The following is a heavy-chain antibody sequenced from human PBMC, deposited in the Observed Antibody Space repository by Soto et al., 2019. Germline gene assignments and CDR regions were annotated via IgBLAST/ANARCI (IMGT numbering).Heavy chain of an antibody. CDR2: ISSSSSYI. J-gene: IGHJ6*02. Sequence: PGGSLRLSCAASGFTFSSYSMNWVRQAPGKGLEWVSSISSSSSYIHYADSVKGRFTISRDNAKNSLYPQMNSLRAEDTAVYYCARDGVDTAMLLLWFGMDVWGQGTTVTVSS. D-gene: IGHD5-18*01. V-gene: IGHV3-21*01. CDR1: GFTFSSYS. CDR3: ARDGVDTAMLLLWFGMDV.